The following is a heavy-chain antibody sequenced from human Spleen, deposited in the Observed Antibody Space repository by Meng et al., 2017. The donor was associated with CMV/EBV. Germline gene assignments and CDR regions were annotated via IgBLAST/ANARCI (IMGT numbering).Heavy chain of an antibody. J-gene: IGHJ4*02. CDR2: ISYDGSNK. CDR3: ARAAVLGYCSSTSCWANLDY. D-gene: IGHD2-2*01. V-gene: IGHV3-30*04. Sequence: FSSYAMHWVRQAPGKWLEWVAVISYDGSNKYYADSVKGRFTISRDNSKNTLYLQMNSLRAEDTAVYYCARAAVLGYCSSTSCWANLDYWGQGTLVTVSS. CDR1: FSSYA.